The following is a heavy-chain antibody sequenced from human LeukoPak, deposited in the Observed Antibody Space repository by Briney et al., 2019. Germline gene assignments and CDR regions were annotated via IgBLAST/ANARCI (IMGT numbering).Heavy chain of an antibody. CDR3: AKFNTPRITMIVVEKTGGLPFDY. D-gene: IGHD3-22*01. V-gene: IGHV3-7*03. CDR2: IKQDGSEK. J-gene: IGHJ4*02. CDR1: GFTFSSYW. Sequence: GGSLRLSCAASGFTFSSYWMSWVRQAPGKGLEWVANIKQDGSEKYYVDSVKGRFTISRDNAKNSLYLQMNSLRAEDTAVYYCAKFNTPRITMIVVEKTGGLPFDYWGQGTLVTVSS.